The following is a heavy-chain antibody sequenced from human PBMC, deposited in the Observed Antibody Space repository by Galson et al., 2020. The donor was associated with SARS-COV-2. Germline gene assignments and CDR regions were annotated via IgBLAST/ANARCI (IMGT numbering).Heavy chain of an antibody. CDR1: GYTFSDYH. Sequence: GESLKISCKASGYTFSDYHIHWVRQAPGQGLEWMGWINIKSGRTAYAQKFQGRVSMTRDTSITTAYMEVSRLKTDDTATIYCGRGRLDQWILRLGGPDFWGQGTPVTVS. CDR3: GRGRLDQWILRLGGPDF. J-gene: IGHJ4*02. CDR2: INIKSGRT. V-gene: IGHV1-2*02. D-gene: IGHD5-12*01.